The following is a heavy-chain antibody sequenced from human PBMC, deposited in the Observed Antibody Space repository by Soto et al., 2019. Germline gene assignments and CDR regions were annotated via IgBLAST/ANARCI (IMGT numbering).Heavy chain of an antibody. CDR2: IYWDDDK. V-gene: IGHV2-5*02. D-gene: IGHD1-1*01. CDR3: AHVPGAGQLLYSYYYYMDV. J-gene: IGHJ6*03. Sequence: QITLKESGPPLVKPTQTLTLTCTFSGFSLTTRGVGVGWIRQPPGKALEWLALIYWDDDKRYSPSLKSRITITKDTSKNQVVLTLTNMDPVDTATYYCAHVPGAGQLLYSYYYYMDVWGKGATVAVS. CDR1: GFSLTTRGVG.